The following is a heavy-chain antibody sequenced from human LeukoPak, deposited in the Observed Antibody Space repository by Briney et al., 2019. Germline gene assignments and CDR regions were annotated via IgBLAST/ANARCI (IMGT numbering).Heavy chain of an antibody. CDR3: AKDILGRGVTATSTRIDY. J-gene: IGHJ4*02. D-gene: IGHD2-21*02. CDR2: ISWNSGSI. CDR1: GFTLDDYA. Sequence: SLRLSCAASGFTLDDYAMHWVRQAPGKGLEWVSGISWNSGSIGYADSVKGRFTISRDNAKNSLYLQMNSLRAEDTALYYCAKDILGRGVTATSTRIDYWGKGTLVTVGS. V-gene: IGHV3-9*01.